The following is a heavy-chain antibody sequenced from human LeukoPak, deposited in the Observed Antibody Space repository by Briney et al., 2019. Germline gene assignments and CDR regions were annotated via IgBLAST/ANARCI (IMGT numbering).Heavy chain of an antibody. D-gene: IGHD2-2*02. J-gene: IGHJ2*01. V-gene: IGHV3-11*04. CDR2: ISPSGSTI. CDR3: ARAPPDWECSNSICYTWYFDL. CDR1: GFMFSDYY. Sequence: GGSLRLSCAASGFMFSDYYMSWIRQAPGKGLEWVSYISPSGSTIFYADSVKGRFTISRDNAKNSLFLQMNNLGVEDTAVYYCARAPPDWECSNSICYTWYFDLWGRGTLSLSPQ.